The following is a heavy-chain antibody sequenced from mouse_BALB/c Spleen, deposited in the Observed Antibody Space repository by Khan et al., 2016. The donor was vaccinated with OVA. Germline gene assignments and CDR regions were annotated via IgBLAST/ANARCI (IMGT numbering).Heavy chain of an antibody. CDR2: IWSDGST. CDR1: GFSLTNYG. CDR3: ARQPYYHYYVMDY. J-gene: IGHJ4*01. D-gene: IGHD2-10*01. Sequence: QVQLKQSGPGLVAPSQSLSITCTISGFSLTNYGVHWVRLPPAKGLEWLVVIWSDGSTTYNSALKSRLSISKDNSKSQVFLKMNSLQTDDTAMYYCARQPYYHYYVMDYWGQGTSVTVSS. V-gene: IGHV2-6-1*01.